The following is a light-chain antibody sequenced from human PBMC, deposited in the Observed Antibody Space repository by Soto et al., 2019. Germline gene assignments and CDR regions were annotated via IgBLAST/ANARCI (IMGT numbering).Light chain of an antibody. J-gene: IGLJ2*01. CDR3: GTWDSSLSAVV. CDR1: SSNIGNNY. CDR2: DND. Sequence: QSVLTQPPSVSAAPGQKVTISCSGSSSNIGNNYVSWYQQVSGTAPKLLIYDNDKRPSGSPDRFSGSKSGTSATLGITGLQTGDEADYYCGTWDSSLSAVVLGGGTKLTVL. V-gene: IGLV1-51*01.